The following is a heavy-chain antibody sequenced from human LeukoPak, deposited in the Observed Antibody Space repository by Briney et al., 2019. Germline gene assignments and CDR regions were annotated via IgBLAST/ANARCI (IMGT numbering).Heavy chain of an antibody. CDR2: IWYDGSNK. CDR1: GFTFSSYG. D-gene: IGHD6-13*01. V-gene: IGHV3-33*06. J-gene: IGHJ6*03. Sequence: GGSLRLSCAASGFTFSSYGMHWVRQAPGKGLEWVAVIWYDGSNKYYADSVRGRFTISRDNSKNTLYLQMNSLRAEDTAVYYCAKSPYSSSWPLYYYYYMDVWGKGTTVTVSS. CDR3: AKSPYSSSWPLYYYYYMDV.